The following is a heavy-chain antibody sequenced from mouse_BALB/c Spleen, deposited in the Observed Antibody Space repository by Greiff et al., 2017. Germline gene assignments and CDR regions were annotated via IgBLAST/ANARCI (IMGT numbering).Heavy chain of an antibody. CDR3: TMEAYQLRDYAMDY. D-gene: IGHD6-5*01. V-gene: IGHV1S16*01. CDR2: INPSNGGT. Sequence: QVHVKQPGAELVKPGASVKLSCKASGYTFTSYWMHWVKLRPGQGFEWIGEINPSNGGTNYNEKFKRKATLTVDKSSSTAYMQLSSLTSEDSAVYYCTMEAYQLRDYAMDYWGQGTSVTVSS. J-gene: IGHJ4*01. CDR1: GYTFTSYW.